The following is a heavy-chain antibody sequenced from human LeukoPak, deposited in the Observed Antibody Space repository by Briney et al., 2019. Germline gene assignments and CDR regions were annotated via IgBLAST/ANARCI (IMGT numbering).Heavy chain of an antibody. CDR2: ISSSSSYI. D-gene: IGHD5-12*01. V-gene: IGHV3-21*01. CDR1: GFTFSIYS. CDR3: ARDFSLSGYEAY. Sequence: GGSLRLSCAASGFTFSIYSMNWVRQAPGKGLEWVSSISSSSSYIYYADSVKGRFTISRDNAKNSVYLQMNSLRAEDTAVYYCARDFSLSGYEAYWGQGTLVTVSS. J-gene: IGHJ4*02.